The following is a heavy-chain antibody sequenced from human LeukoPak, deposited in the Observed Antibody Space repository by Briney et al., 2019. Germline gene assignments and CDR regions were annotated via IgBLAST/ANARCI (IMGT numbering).Heavy chain of an antibody. J-gene: IGHJ4*02. CDR3: ARVAGDYAEYYFDF. D-gene: IGHD4-17*01. Sequence: PGGSLRLSCAASGFTFSDYYMSWIRQAPGKGLEWVSYISSSGSTIYYADSVKGIFTISRDNSKNTLYLQMNNLRAEDTAVYYCARVAGDYAEYYFDFWGQGTLVTVSS. CDR2: ISSSGSTI. V-gene: IGHV3-11*04. CDR1: GFTFSDYY.